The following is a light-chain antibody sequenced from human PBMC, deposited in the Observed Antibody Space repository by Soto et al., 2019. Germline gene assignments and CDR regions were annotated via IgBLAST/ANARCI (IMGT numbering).Light chain of an antibody. CDR2: GAS. J-gene: IGKJ5*01. V-gene: IGKV3-15*01. CDR1: HSVNSH. CDR3: QQYKNWPL. Sequence: MMMTQSPATLSVSPGERLTLSCRTSHSVNSHVAWYQQKPGQAPRLLLYGASTRATGIPVRFSGSGFGTEFTLTISSLQSEDFAVYYCQQYKNWPLLGQGTRLEIK.